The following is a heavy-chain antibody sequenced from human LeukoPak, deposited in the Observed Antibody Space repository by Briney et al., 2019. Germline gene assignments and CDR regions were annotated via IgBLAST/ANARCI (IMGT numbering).Heavy chain of an antibody. J-gene: IGHJ3*02. D-gene: IGHD2-2*01. V-gene: IGHV4-59*02. CDR3: ARARYANAWYAFDI. Sequence: SETLSLTCTVSGGYVSSYYWSWIRRPPGRGLEWIAYLSHSGSSDSNPSLTSRVTTLVDTSKNQFSLKLTSVTAADTAVYYCARARYANAWYAFDIWGHGQWTPSLQ. CDR1: GGYVSSYY. CDR2: LSHSGSS.